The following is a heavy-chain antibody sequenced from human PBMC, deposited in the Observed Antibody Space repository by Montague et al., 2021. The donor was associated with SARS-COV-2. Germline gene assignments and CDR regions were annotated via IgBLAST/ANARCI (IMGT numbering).Heavy chain of an antibody. V-gene: IGHV4-39*01. CDR1: GGSINSRSYH. CDR3: ATHFVAGSYYAADWFGP. CDR2: THYTAST. J-gene: IGHJ5*02. D-gene: IGHD3-10*01. Sequence: SETLSLTCTVSGGSINSRSYHWGWIRQSPLKGLEWIGTTHYTASTTYNPSLKSRVTISMDTSKNQFSLKMTSVTAADTAVYYCATHFVAGSYYAADWFGPWGQGILVTVSS.